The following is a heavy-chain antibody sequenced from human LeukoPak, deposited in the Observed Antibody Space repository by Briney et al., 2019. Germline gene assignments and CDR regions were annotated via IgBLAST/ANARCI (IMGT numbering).Heavy chain of an antibody. CDR1: GFTFSSSG. V-gene: IGHV3-30*02. Sequence: PGGSLRLSCAASGFTFSSSGMHWVRQAPGKGLEWVAFIRYDGSNEYYADSVKGRFTISRDNSKNTLYLQMNSLRAEDTAVYYCAKGTSSGWYFDYWGQGTLVTVSS. CDR2: IRYDGSNE. D-gene: IGHD6-19*01. J-gene: IGHJ4*02. CDR3: AKGTSSGWYFDY.